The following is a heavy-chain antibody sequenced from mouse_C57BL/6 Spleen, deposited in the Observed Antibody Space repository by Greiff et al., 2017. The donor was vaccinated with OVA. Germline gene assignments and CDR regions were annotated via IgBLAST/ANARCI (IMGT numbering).Heavy chain of an antibody. Sequence: VKLMESGPGLVAPSQSLSITCTVSGFSLTSYGVHWVRQPPGKGLEWLVVIWSDGSTTYNSALKSRLSISKDNSKSQVFLKMNSLQTDDTAMYYWATYDGYSYAMDYWGQGTSVTVSS. D-gene: IGHD2-3*01. CDR3: ATYDGYSYAMDY. CDR2: IWSDGST. J-gene: IGHJ4*01. CDR1: GFSLTSYG. V-gene: IGHV2-6*03.